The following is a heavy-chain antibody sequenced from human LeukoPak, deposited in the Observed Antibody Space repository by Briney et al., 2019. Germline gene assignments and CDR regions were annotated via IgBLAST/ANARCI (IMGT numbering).Heavy chain of an antibody. D-gene: IGHD6-13*01. CDR1: GGTFNDSY. V-gene: IGHV4-34*10. J-gene: IGHJ5*01. CDR3: ARAPGYSSSWWLDS. Sequence: SETLSLTCAVYGGTFNDSYWTWMRQPPGEKLEWIGEINHGGSTNYNPSLESRITMSVDTSKNQFSLKVNSLTAADTAVYYCARAPGYSSSWWLDSWGQGTRVTVSS. CDR2: INHGGST.